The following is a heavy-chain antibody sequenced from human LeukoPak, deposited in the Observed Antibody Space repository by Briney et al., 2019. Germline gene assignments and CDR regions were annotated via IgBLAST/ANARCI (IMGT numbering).Heavy chain of an antibody. CDR2: IYTSEST. Sequence: PSETLSLTCTVSGGSISSYYWSWIRQPAGKGLEWIGRIYTSESTNYNPSLKSRVTMSVDTSKNQFSLKLSSVTAADTAVYYCARVRTRSCSGGSCYVDWFDPWGQGTLVTVSS. CDR3: ARVRTRSCSGGSCYVDWFDP. J-gene: IGHJ5*02. V-gene: IGHV4-4*07. CDR1: GGSISSYY. D-gene: IGHD2-15*01.